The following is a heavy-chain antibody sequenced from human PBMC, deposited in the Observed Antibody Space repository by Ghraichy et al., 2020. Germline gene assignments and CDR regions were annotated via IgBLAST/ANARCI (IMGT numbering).Heavy chain of an antibody. V-gene: IGHV4-61*01. CDR2: IYYSGST. CDR3: ARVTFLEWLPSYYFDY. Sequence: SETLSLTCTVSGGSVSSGSYYWSWIRQPPGKGLEWIGYIYYSGSTNYNPSLKSRVTISVDTSKNQFSLKLSSVTAADTAVYYCARVTFLEWLPSYYFDYWGQGTLVTVSS. CDR1: GGSVSSGSYY. J-gene: IGHJ4*02. D-gene: IGHD3-3*01.